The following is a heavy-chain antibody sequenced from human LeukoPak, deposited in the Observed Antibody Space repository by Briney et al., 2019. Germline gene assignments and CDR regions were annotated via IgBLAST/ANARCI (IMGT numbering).Heavy chain of an antibody. CDR2: IYYSGST. D-gene: IGHD5-24*01. CDR1: GGSISSHY. CDR3: ARAGDGYNFGEDAFDI. Sequence: SETLPLTCTVSGGSISSHYWSWIRQPPGKGLEWIGYIYYSGSTNYNPSLKSRVTISVDTSKNQFSLKLSSVTAADTAVYYCARAGDGYNFGEDAFDIWGQGTMVTVSS. J-gene: IGHJ3*02. V-gene: IGHV4-59*11.